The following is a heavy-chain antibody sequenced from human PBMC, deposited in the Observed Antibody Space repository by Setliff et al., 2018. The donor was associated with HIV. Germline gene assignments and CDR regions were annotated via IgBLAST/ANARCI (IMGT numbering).Heavy chain of an antibody. V-gene: IGHV4-39*01. CDR3: ARTITTFGVIGRGGRMDV. CDR2: IYFGGDT. Sequence: SETLSLTCTVFGDSISSSSPYWGWVRQPPGKGLEWIGNIYFGGDTFYNPSLKSRLAISVDTSKNQFSLRLSSVTAADTALYYCARTITTFGVIGRGGRMDVWGKGTTVTVSS. D-gene: IGHD3-3*01. J-gene: IGHJ6*04. CDR1: GDSISSSSPY.